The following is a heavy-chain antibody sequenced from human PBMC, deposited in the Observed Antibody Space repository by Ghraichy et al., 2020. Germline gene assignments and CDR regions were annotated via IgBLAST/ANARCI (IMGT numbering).Heavy chain of an antibody. D-gene: IGHD3-22*01. CDR1: GFTFGSSW. CDR2: ISSDERTT. CDR3: VRSNGYLDY. Sequence: GGSLRLSCAASGFTFGSSWMHWVRQAPGKGLVWVSHISSDERTTNYADSVKGRFTISRDNAENTLYLQMNSLRAEDTALYYCVRSNGYLDYLGQGILVTVSS. V-gene: IGHV3-74*01. J-gene: IGHJ4*02.